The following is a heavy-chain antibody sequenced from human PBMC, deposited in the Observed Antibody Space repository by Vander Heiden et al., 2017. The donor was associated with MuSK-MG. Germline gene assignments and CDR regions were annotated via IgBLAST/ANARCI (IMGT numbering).Heavy chain of an antibody. V-gene: IGHV1-69*12. Sequence: QVQLVQSGAEVKKPGSSVKVSCKASGGTFSSYAISWVRQAPGQGLEWMGGIIPIFGTANYAQKGQGRVTITADESTSTAYMELSSLRSEDTAVYYCAGYQVWSRDRAFDIWGQGKMVTVSS. D-gene: IGHD5-18*01. CDR2: IIPIFGTA. J-gene: IGHJ3*02. CDR3: AGYQVWSRDRAFDI. CDR1: GGTFSSYA.